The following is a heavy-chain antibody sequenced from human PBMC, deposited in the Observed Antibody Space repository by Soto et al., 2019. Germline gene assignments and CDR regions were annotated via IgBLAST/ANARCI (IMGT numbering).Heavy chain of an antibody. D-gene: IGHD2-15*01. J-gene: IGHJ4*02. CDR3: AKSSGCSGAFCH. Sequence: EVYLVESGGGSGQPGGSLRLSCAASGFAFTSTAMSWVRQAPGKGLEWVASISGSGAATYIADSMKGRFAISRDNSKNTLFLQMNTLRVGDTAVYFCAKSSGCSGAFCHWGQGTRVTVSS. CDR2: ISGSGAAT. V-gene: IGHV3-23*04. CDR1: GFAFTSTA.